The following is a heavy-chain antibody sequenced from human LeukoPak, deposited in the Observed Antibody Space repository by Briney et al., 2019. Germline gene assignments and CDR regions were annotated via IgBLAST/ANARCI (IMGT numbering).Heavy chain of an antibody. CDR2: ISYDGSNE. CDR1: GFTFSTYG. V-gene: IGHV3-30*18. CDR3: AKEFNRGLPDY. D-gene: IGHD2-21*01. J-gene: IGHJ4*02. Sequence: PPGRSLRLSCAASGFTFSTYGMHWVRQAPGKGLEWVAVISYDGSNEYYADSVKGRFTISRDNSKNTLYLQMSSLRAEDTAVYYCAKEFNRGLPDYWGQGTLVTVPS.